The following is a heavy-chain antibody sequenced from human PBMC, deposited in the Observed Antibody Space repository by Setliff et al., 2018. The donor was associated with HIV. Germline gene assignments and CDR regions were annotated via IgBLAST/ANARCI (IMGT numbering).Heavy chain of an antibody. J-gene: IGHJ2*01. CDR1: GASIRGHY. CDR3: ARLILGELSLFGPYWYFDL. CDR2: VYYTGST. Sequence: SETLSLTCSVSGASIRGHYWSWIRQSPGKGLEWIGTVYYTGSTFYNPSLESRVTISVDTSKNQFSLKLRSVTATDTTVYYCARLILGELSLFGPYWYFDLWGRGTLVTVSS. V-gene: IGHV4-59*04. D-gene: IGHD3-16*02.